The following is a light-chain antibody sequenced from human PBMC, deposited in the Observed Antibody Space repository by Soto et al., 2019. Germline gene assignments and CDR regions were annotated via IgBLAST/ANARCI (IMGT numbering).Light chain of an antibody. CDR2: WES. CDR3: QQYSNTPRT. V-gene: IGKV4-1*01. J-gene: IGKJ2*01. CDR1: QRVLYSSNKKNY. Sequence: DIVMTQSPDSLAVSLGERASINCKSSQRVLYSSNKKNYLAWYQQKPGKPPKLLIYWESTRESGVPDRFSGSGSGTEFTLTISSLQDEDVAGYYCQQYSNTPRTFGQGNTLEIK.